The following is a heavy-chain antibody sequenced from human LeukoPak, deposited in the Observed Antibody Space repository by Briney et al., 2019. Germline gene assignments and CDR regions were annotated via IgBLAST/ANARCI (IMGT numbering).Heavy chain of an antibody. CDR2: IYYSGST. V-gene: IGHV4-59*05. CDR1: GGSISSYY. CDR3: GRVGDSGYSYGHLDY. D-gene: IGHD5-18*01. J-gene: IGHJ4*02. Sequence: PSETLSLTCTVSGGSISSYYWSWIRQPPGKGLEWIGSIYYSGSTYDNPSLKSRVTISVDTSKNQFSLKLSPVTAAHTAVYYCGRVGDSGYSYGHLDYWGQGTLVTVSS.